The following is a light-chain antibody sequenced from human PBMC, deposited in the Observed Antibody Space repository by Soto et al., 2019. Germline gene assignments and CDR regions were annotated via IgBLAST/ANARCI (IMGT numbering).Light chain of an antibody. Sequence: QSALTQPASVSGSLGQSITISCTGTNSDVGAYNSVSWYQQHPGQAPKLLIYGVNSRPSGVSNRFSGSKSGNTASLTIAALQGEDEADYYCSSYTSSTTPYVFGIGTSSPS. CDR1: NSDVGAYNS. CDR2: GVN. V-gene: IGLV2-14*03. J-gene: IGLJ1*01. CDR3: SSYTSSTTPYV.